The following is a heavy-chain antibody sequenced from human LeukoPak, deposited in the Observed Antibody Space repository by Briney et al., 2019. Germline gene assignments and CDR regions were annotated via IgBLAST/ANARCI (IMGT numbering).Heavy chain of an antibody. CDR1: GFTFSGYG. J-gene: IGHJ3*02. D-gene: IGHD3-22*01. V-gene: IGHV3-30*19. CDR2: ISYDGSNK. CDR3: ARAPYYYDSSGYYYEAAFDI. Sequence: PGGSLRLSCAASGFTFSGYGMHWVRQAPGKGLEWVAVISYDGSNKYYADSVKGRFTISRDNSKNTLYLQMNSLRAEDTAVYYCARAPYYYDSSGYYYEAAFDIWGQGTMVTVSS.